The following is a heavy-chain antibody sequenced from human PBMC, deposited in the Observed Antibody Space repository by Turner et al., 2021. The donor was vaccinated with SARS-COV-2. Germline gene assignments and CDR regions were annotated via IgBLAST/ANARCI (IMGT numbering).Heavy chain of an antibody. CDR1: GFTFSSYG. CDR2: ISYDGSNK. V-gene: IGHV3-30*18. D-gene: IGHD2-15*01. J-gene: IGHJ4*02. Sequence: HVRLGESGGGVVQPGRSLRLSCAASGFTFSSYGMHWVRQAPGKGLEWVAVISYDGSNKYYADSVKGRFTISRDNSKNTLYLQMNSLRAEETAVYYCAKNPGPYCSGGSCYSGELDYWGQGTLVTVSS. CDR3: AKNPGPYCSGGSCYSGELDY.